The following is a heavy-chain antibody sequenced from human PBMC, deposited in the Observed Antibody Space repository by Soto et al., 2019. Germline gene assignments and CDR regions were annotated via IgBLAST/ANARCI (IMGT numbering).Heavy chain of an antibody. J-gene: IGHJ4*02. Sequence: SETLSLTCTVSGGSISSYYWSWIRQPPGKGLEWIGYIYYSGSTNYNPSLKSRVTISVDTSKNQFSLKLSSVTAADTAVYYCARAAPAGYYYDSSGAFDYWGQGTLVTVSS. CDR2: IYYSGST. CDR1: GGSISSYY. D-gene: IGHD3-22*01. V-gene: IGHV4-59*01. CDR3: ARAAPAGYYYDSSGAFDY.